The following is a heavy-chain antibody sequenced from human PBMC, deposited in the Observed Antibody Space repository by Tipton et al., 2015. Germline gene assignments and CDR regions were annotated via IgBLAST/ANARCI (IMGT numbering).Heavy chain of an antibody. CDR1: GFTFSTHA. CDR2: ITTSGYSR. J-gene: IGHJ4*02. Sequence: GSLRLSCSASGFTFSTHAMEWVRQAPGKGLESVSAITTSGYSRYYVDSVKGRFTISRDNSKNTLYLQMSSLRAEDTAVYYCVKDGYYYDSSGYSPLDYWGQGILVTVSS. CDR3: VKDGYYYDSSGYSPLDY. V-gene: IGHV3-64D*08. D-gene: IGHD3-22*01.